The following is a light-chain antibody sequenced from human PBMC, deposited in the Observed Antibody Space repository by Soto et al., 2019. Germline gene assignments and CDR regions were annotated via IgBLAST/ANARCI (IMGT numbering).Light chain of an antibody. CDR1: QSVSSN. Sequence: EVVMTQSPATLSVSPGERATLSRRASQSVSSNLAWYQQKLGQAPRLLIYGASTRATGFPARFSGSGSGTEFTLTISSLQSEDFAVYYCHQYNNGGTFGQGTKV. CDR2: GAS. CDR3: HQYNNGGT. J-gene: IGKJ1*01. V-gene: IGKV3-15*01.